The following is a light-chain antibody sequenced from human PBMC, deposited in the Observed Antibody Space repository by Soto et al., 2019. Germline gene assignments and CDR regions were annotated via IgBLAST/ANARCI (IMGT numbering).Light chain of an antibody. V-gene: IGKV3-15*01. Sequence: EVVMTQSPATLSVSPGERATLSCRASQRISSNLAWYQQRRGQAPRLLIYGASTRAPGIPARFSGSGSETEFTLTISSLHSEDFAVYYCQHYNNWPPWTFGQGTKVEIK. CDR2: GAS. J-gene: IGKJ1*01. CDR1: QRISSN. CDR3: QHYNNWPPWT.